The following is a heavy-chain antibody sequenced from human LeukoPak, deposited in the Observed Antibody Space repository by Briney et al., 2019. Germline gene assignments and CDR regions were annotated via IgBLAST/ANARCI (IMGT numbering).Heavy chain of an antibody. CDR2: IKSTVDGGTT. CDR3: TTGGNVMVADTRAFDI. CDR1: DFTFNKDW. V-gene: IGHV3-15*07. J-gene: IGHJ3*02. Sequence: PGGSLRLSCAASDFTFNKDWMNWVCQAPGKGLEWVGRIKSTVDGGTTDYAAPVKGRFTVSRDDSKKTLYLQMNSLKIEDTAVYYCTTGGNVMVADTRAFDIWGQGTMVTVSS. D-gene: IGHD2-15*01.